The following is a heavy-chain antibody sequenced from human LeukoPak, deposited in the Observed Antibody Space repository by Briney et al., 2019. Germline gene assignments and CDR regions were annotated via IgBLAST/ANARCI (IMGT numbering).Heavy chain of an antibody. J-gene: IGHJ5*02. CDR3: TNGQRRGSGYYNAMDP. CDR1: GSRFSTYW. Sequence: LGAPLQIPCQGSGSRFSTYWISWARKMPGKGLEWMGRIDPSDSYINYSPSFEGHVTISVDESSSTAYLQWSSLKASDTAMYYCTNGQRRGSGYYNAMDPGGQGTLVTVSS. D-gene: IGHD3-22*01. V-gene: IGHV5-10-1*01. CDR2: IDPSDSYI.